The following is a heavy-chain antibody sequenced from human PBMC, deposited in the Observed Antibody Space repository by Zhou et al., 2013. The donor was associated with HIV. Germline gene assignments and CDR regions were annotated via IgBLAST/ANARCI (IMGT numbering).Heavy chain of an antibody. Sequence: QVQLVQSGAEVKKPGSSVKVSCKASGGTFSSYAISWVRQAPGQGLEWMGRIIPILGIANYAQKFQGRVTITADKSTSTAYMELSSLRSEDTAVYYCARDRRQQQLPLYYFDYWGQGTLVTVSS. D-gene: IGHD6-13*01. CDR1: GGTFSSYA. V-gene: IGHV1-69*04. CDR3: ARDRRQQQLPLYYFDY. J-gene: IGHJ4*02. CDR2: IIPILGIA.